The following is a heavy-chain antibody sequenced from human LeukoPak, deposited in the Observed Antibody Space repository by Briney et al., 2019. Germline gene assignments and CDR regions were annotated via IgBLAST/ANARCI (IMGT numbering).Heavy chain of an antibody. CDR2: ISYDGSNK. CDR3: ARVMQRATAMITFGGVIALDY. CDR1: GFTFSSYA. D-gene: IGHD3-16*02. Sequence: GGSLRLSCAASGFTFSSYAMHWVRQAPGKGLEWVAVISYDGSNKYYADSVKGRFTISRDNSKNTMYLQMNSLRAEDTAVYYGARVMQRATAMITFGGVIALDYWGQGTLVTVSS. V-gene: IGHV3-30*04. J-gene: IGHJ4*02.